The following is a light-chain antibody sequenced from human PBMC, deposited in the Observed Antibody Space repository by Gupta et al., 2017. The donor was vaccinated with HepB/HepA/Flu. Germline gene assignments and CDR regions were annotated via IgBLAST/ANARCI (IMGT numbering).Light chain of an antibody. V-gene: IGKV3-11*01. CDR3: HQRSDWPWT. J-gene: IGKJ1*01. Sequence: EIALTQSPATLSLSPGERATLSCRASQSININLAWYQQKPGQAPSLVMYEISNRATGIPARFSGSGSGTDFALTISSLEPGDFAVYYCHQRSDWPWTFGQGTKLEMK. CDR2: EIS. CDR1: QSININ.